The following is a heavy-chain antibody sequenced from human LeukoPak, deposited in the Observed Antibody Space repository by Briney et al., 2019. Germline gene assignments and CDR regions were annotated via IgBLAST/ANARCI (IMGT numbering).Heavy chain of an antibody. CDR1: GFDFSSYG. CDR3: APLGSGDFDI. D-gene: IGHD3-3*01. J-gene: IGHJ3*02. CDR2: ISRSGSTI. V-gene: IGHV3-48*02. Sequence: PGGSLRLSCAASGFDFSSYGMNWVRQAPGKGLEWVSYISRSGSTIYYADSVKGRFTISRDNAKNSLYLQMSSLRDEDTAVYYCAPLGSGDFDIWGQGTVVTVSS.